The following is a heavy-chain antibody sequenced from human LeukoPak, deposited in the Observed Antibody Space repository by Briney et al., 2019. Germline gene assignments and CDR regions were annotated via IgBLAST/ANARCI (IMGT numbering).Heavy chain of an antibody. CDR1: GFTFSSYA. Sequence: GGSLRLFCEASGFTFSSYAMHWVRQAPGKGLEWVAVISYDGSHKYYADSLKGRFTISRDNSKNTLYLQMNSLRAEDTAVYYCAELGITMIGGVWGKGTTVTISS. CDR2: ISYDGSHK. CDR3: AELGITMIGGV. D-gene: IGHD3-10*02. V-gene: IGHV3-30*04. J-gene: IGHJ6*04.